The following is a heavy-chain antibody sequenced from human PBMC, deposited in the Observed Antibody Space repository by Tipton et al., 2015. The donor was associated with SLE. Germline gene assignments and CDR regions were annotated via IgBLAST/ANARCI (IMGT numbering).Heavy chain of an antibody. CDR3: ARDRWGPDY. J-gene: IGHJ4*02. V-gene: IGHV3-20*04. CDR1: GFTFDDYG. Sequence: SLRLSCAASGFTFDDYGMVWVRQAPGKGLEWVSGISWNSAGTDYADSVKGRFTISRDSARNSMFLQMNGLRVEDTALYFCARDRWGPDYWGQGTLVTVSS. D-gene: IGHD3-16*01. CDR2: ISWNSAGT.